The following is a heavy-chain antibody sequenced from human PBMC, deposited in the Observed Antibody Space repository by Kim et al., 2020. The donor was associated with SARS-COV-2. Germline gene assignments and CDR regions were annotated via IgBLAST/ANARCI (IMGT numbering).Heavy chain of an antibody. V-gene: IGHV3-74*01. D-gene: IGHD3-10*01. CDR3: ARVNNLEGRDYYGSGSYGMDV. Sequence: GGSLRLSCAASGFTFSSYWMHWVRQAPGKGLVWVSRINSDGSSTSYADSVKGRFTISRDNAKNTLYLQMNSLRAEDTAVYYCARVNNLEGRDYYGSGSYGMDVWGQGTTVTVSS. CDR1: GFTFSSYW. J-gene: IGHJ6*02. CDR2: INSDGSST.